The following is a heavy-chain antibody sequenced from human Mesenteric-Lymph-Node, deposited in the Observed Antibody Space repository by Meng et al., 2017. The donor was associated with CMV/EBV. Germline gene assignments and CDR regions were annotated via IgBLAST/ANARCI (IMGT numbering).Heavy chain of an antibody. D-gene: IGHD3-9*01. CDR3: AGGGHYSDILTGYYSDFDY. CDR1: FPGYS. CDR2: INPTSGGT. Sequence: FPGYSMHWVRQAPGHGLEWMALINPTSGGTNYAQQFPGRVTMTRDTSISTAYMELSRLRSDDTAVYYCAGGGHYSDILTGYYSDFDYWGQGTLVTVSS. J-gene: IGHJ4*02. V-gene: IGHV1-2*06.